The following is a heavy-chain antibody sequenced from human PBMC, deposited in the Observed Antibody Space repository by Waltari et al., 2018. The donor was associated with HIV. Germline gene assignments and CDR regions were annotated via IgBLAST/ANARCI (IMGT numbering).Heavy chain of an antibody. CDR3: ARGPYGYCSSTSCYRGVDY. V-gene: IGHV4-34*01. J-gene: IGHJ4*02. D-gene: IGHD2-2*02. Sequence: QVQLQQWGAGLLKPSEPLSLTCAVYGGSFSGYYWSWIRQPPGKGLEWIGEINHSGSTNYNPSLKSRVTISVDTSKNQFSLKLSSVTAADTAVYYCARGPYGYCSSTSCYRGVDYWGQGTLVTVSS. CDR1: GGSFSGYY. CDR2: INHSGST.